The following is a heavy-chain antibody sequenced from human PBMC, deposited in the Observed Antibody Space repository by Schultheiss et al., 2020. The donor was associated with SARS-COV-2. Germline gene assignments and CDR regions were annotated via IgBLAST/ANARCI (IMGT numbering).Heavy chain of an antibody. J-gene: IGHJ3*02. CDR2: IYTNGST. V-gene: IGHV4-39*01. Sequence: SETLSLTCTVSGGSISSSSYYWSWIRQPPGKGLEWIGCIYTNGSTSSNPSLKSRVTISVDTSKNQFSLKLSSVTAADTAVYYCARHVATAIGFDIWGQGTMVTVSS. CDR3: ARHVATAIGFDI. CDR1: GGSISSSSYY. D-gene: IGHD2-21*02.